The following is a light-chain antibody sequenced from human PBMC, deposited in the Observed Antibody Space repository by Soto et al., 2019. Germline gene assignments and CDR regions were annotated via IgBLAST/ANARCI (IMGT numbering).Light chain of an antibody. V-gene: IGLV1-44*01. J-gene: IGLJ2*01. CDR1: GCNIGSNP. CDR2: ASD. CDR3: SAWDDSLNGPV. Sequence: QAVVTQPPSASGTPGQRVSISCSGGGCNIGSNPVNWYQQLPGTAPKLLIYASDQRPSGVPDRFSGSKSGTSASLAISGLQSEDETDYYCSAWDDSLNGPVFGGGTKVTVL.